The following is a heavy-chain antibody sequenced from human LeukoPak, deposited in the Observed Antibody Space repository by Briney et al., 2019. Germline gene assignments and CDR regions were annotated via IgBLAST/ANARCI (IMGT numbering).Heavy chain of an antibody. J-gene: IGHJ6*02. V-gene: IGHV1-3*01. Sequence: ASVKVSCTASGYTFTSYAMHWVRQAPGQRLEWMGWINAGNGNTKYSQKFQGRVTITRDTSASTAYMELSSLRSEDTAVYYCAREWIEPYYYGMDVWGQGTTVTVSS. CDR1: GYTFTSYA. CDR3: AREWIEPYYYGMDV. CDR2: INAGNGNT. D-gene: IGHD5-12*01.